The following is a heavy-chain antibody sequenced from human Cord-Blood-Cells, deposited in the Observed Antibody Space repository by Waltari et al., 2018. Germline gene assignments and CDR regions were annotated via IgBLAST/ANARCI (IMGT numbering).Heavy chain of an antibody. Sequence: QVQLVQSGAEVKKPGSSVKVSCKASGGTFSSYAISWVRQAPGQGLEWMGGIIPILGIANYAQNFQARVTITADKSTSTAYMELSSLRSEDTAVYYCALTGTSDYPHYFDYWGQGTLVTVSS. V-gene: IGHV1-69*10. CDR2: IIPILGIA. CDR1: GGTFSSYA. J-gene: IGHJ4*02. CDR3: ALTGTSDYPHYFDY. D-gene: IGHD4-17*01.